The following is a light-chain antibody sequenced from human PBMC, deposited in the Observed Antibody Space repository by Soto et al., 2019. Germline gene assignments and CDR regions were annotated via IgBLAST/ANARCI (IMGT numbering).Light chain of an antibody. Sequence: EILLTQSPATLSVSPGETATLSCRASQNVLSDLAWYQQKPGQAPRLLVYGATTRATDAPAKFRGRGSGTEFSLTISSLQYEDSATYYCQQHRSWPRTFGQGTKVDNK. CDR3: QQHRSWPRT. V-gene: IGKV3-15*01. CDR1: QNVLSD. CDR2: GAT. J-gene: IGKJ1*01.